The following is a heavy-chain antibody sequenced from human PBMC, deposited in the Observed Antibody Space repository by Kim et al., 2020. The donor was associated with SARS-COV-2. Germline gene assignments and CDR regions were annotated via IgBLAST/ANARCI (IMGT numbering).Heavy chain of an antibody. CDR1: GFNFHLFA. Sequence: GGSLRLSCAGSGFNFHLFAMSWFRQAPGKGLEWVSGITKSSDETYYADSVKGRYTISRDNSQNALFLQMDSLRVDDTATYYCAKGGLDGTWFDSWGQGT. D-gene: IGHD3-3*01. CDR3: AKGGLDGTWFDS. J-gene: IGHJ5*01. CDR2: ITKSSDET. V-gene: IGHV3-23*01.